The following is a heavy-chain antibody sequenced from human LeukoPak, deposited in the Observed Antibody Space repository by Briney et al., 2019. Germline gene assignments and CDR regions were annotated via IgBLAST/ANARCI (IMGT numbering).Heavy chain of an antibody. Sequence: GRSLRLSCAASGFTFSSYAMHWVRQAPGKGLEWVAVISYDGSNKYYADSVKGRFTISRDNSKNTLYLQMNSLRAEDTAVYYCARVHNSGWYLYYYGMDVWGQGTTVTVSS. J-gene: IGHJ6*02. D-gene: IGHD6-19*01. CDR3: ARVHNSGWYLYYYGMDV. V-gene: IGHV3-30-3*01. CDR1: GFTFSSYA. CDR2: ISYDGSNK.